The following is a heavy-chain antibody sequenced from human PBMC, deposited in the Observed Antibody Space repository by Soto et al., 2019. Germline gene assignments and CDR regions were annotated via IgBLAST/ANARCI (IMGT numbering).Heavy chain of an antibody. J-gene: IGHJ3*02. Sequence: PSETLSLTCAVYGGSFSGYYWSWIRQPPGKGQEWIGEINHSESTYYNPSIKSRVAISVDTSKNQFSLKLSSVTAVDTAVYYFANLDMITFGGIIGPNDEFDIWGQGTMVTVSS. CDR2: INHSEST. CDR1: GGSFSGYY. D-gene: IGHD3-16*01. V-gene: IGHV4-34*01. CDR3: ANLDMITFGGIIGPNDEFDI.